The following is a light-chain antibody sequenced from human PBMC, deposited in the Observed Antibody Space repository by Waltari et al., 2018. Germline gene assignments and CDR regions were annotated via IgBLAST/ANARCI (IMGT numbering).Light chain of an antibody. V-gene: IGKV2-30*01. CDR1: QTLLNTDGNVY. CDR2: QVS. CDR3: MLGARPWT. Sequence: DLVMTQSPLTLAVTLGQSASISCTSSQTLLNTDGNVYLNWFHQRPGQSPRRLIYQVSDRDSGVPDRFSGSGSGTDFTLRISRVEAEDVGVYYCMLGARPWTFGSGTKVEIK. J-gene: IGKJ1*01.